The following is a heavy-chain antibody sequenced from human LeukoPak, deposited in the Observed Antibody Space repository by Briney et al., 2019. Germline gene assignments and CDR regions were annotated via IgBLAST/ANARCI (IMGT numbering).Heavy chain of an antibody. V-gene: IGHV3-23*01. CDR2: ISGSGGST. CDR3: AKGGDYIWGSYRTTYYFDY. Sequence: GGSLRPSCAASGFTFSSYAMSWVRQAPGKGLEWVSAISGSGGSTYYADSVKGRFTISRDNSKNTLYLQMNSLRAEDTAVYYCAKGGDYIWGSYRTTYYFDYWGQGTLVTVSS. J-gene: IGHJ4*02. CDR1: GFTFSSYA. D-gene: IGHD3-16*02.